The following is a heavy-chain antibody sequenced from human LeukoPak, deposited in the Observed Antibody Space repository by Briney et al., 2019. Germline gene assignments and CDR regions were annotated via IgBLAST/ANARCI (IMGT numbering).Heavy chain of an antibody. V-gene: IGHV1-2*02. CDR3: ARDLPIYCSSTSCYTAESY. CDR2: INPNSGGT. D-gene: IGHD2-2*02. CDR1: GGTFSSYA. J-gene: IGHJ4*02. Sequence: ASVKVSCKASGGTFSSYAISWVRQAPGQGLEWMGWINPNSGGTNYAQKFQGRVTMTRDTSISTAYMELSRLRPDDTAVYYCARDLPIYCSSTSCYTAESYWGQGTLVTVSS.